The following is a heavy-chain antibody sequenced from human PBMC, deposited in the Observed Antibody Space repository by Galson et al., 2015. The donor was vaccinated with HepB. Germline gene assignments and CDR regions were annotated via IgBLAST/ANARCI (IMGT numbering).Heavy chain of an antibody. J-gene: IGHJ4*02. V-gene: IGHV4-30-4*01. Sequence: TLSLTCTVSGGSISSGDYYWSWIRQSPGKGLEWIGYIYFSGMTYHNPSLNSRVTISVATSKNQFSLKLNSVTAADTAVYYCATVPLNGYNYGYIFESWGQGALVTVSS. D-gene: IGHD5-18*01. CDR1: GGSISSGDYY. CDR3: ATVPLNGYNYGYIFES. CDR2: IYFSGMT.